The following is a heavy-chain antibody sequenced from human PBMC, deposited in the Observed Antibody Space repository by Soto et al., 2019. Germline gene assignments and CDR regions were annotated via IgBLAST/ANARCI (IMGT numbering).Heavy chain of an antibody. D-gene: IGHD1-1*01. CDR2: IYWDGES. CDR1: GFSFTTTRMG. CDR3: AHRDSTGTTTYFDS. V-gene: IGHV2-5*02. Sequence: QITLKEAGPTLVKPTETLTLTCTFSGFSFTTTRMGVGWTRQPPGKALEGLAIIYWDGESRYNPLLRRRLTLTADTSKNQVVLTMTNMAPKDSATYYCAHRDSTGTTTYFDSWGQGIPVTVAS. J-gene: IGHJ4*02.